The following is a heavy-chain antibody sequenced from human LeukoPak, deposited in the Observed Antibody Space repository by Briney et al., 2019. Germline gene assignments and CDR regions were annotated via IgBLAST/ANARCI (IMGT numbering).Heavy chain of an antibody. V-gene: IGHV1-46*01. D-gene: IGHD6-6*01. CDR1: GYTFTSYY. Sequence: AASVKVSCKASGYTFTSYYMHWVRQGPGQGLEWMGIINPSGGSTSYAQKFQGRVTMTRDTSTNTVYMELSSLRSEDTAVYYCARGASSIAALNPFWYFDLWGCGTLVTVSS. J-gene: IGHJ2*01. CDR3: ARGASSIAALNPFWYFDL. CDR2: INPSGGST.